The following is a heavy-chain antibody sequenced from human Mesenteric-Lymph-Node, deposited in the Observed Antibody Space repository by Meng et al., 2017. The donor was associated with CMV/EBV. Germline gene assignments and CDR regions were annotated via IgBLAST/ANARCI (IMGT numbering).Heavy chain of an antibody. CDR1: GFTFSSYS. CDR2: ISRSSSYI. V-gene: IGHV3-21*01. D-gene: IGHD6-13*01. J-gene: IGHJ4*02. CDR3: AKDDKMAATAFDF. Sequence: GESLKISCAASGFTFSSYSMNWVRQAPGKGLEWVSSISRSSSYIYYADSVKGRFTISRDNAKNSLYLQMNSLRAEDTAVYYCAKDDKMAATAFDFWGQGTLVTVSS.